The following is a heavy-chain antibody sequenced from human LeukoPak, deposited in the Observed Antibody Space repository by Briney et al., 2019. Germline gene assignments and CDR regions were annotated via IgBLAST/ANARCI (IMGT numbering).Heavy chain of an antibody. CDR3: ARDGPSGSGENWFDP. V-gene: IGHV3-66*01. Sequence: GGSLRLSCAASGFTFSDYYMSWIRQAPGKGLEWVSVIYSGGSTYYADSVKGRFTISRDNSKNTLYLQMNSLRAEDTAVYYCARDGPSGSGENWFDPWGQGTLVTVSS. CDR2: IYSGGST. D-gene: IGHD1-26*01. J-gene: IGHJ5*02. CDR1: GFTFSDYY.